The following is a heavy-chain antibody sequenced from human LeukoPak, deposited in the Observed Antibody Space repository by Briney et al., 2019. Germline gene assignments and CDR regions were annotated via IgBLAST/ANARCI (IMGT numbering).Heavy chain of an antibody. D-gene: IGHD1-7*01. CDR3: ARLRRELWGVSFDD. V-gene: IGHV3-66*04. J-gene: IGHJ4*02. CDR1: GFTVSSHD. Sequence: GGSLRLSCAASGFTVSSHDMSWVRQAPGKGLEWVSVIYSDGSPYYADSVRGRFTISRDNSKNTLYLQMNSLRAEDTAVYYCARLRRELWGVSFDDWGQGTRVTVSS. CDR2: IYSDGSP.